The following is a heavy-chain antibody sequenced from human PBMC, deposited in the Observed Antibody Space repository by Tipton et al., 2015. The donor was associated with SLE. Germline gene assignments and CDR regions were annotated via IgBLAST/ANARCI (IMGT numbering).Heavy chain of an antibody. D-gene: IGHD5-12*01. V-gene: IGHV4-34*01. CDR3: ARRRYSGYEGHFDF. Sequence: TLSLTCAVYGGSFSGYYWSWIRRPPGKGLEWIGDISHGGRTIYNPSLARRITISIDTSKNQFSLKLSSVTVADTAVYYCARRRYSGYEGHFDFWGQGTLVAVSS. J-gene: IGHJ4*02. CDR2: ISHGGRT. CDR1: GGSFSGYY.